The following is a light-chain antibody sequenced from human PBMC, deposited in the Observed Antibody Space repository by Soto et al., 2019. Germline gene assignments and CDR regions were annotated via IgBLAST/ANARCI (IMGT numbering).Light chain of an antibody. CDR3: QEYNYWHPIT. CDR1: QNIGTS. V-gene: IGKV1-5*01. CDR2: DAS. J-gene: IGKJ4*01. Sequence: DRLIITCGVSQNIGTSLAWYQQTPGKAPKLLISDASTLESGVPSRFGGSGSGTEFTLTITSLQSEDSAVYYCQEYNYWHPITFGGGTKVDIK.